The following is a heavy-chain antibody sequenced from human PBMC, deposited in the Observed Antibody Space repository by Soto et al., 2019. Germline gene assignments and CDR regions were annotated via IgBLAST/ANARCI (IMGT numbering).Heavy chain of an antibody. Sequence: GESRRISCKGSGYSFTSYWIGWVRQIPGKGLEWMGIIYPCDSDTRYSPSFQGQVTISADKSISTAYLQWSSLKASDTAMYYCAFSLLVQSGYGTDVWGERTLVIVSS. CDR2: IYPCDSDT. V-gene: IGHV5-51*01. D-gene: IGHD2-8*02. CDR3: AFSLLVQSGYGTDV. J-gene: IGHJ1*01. CDR1: GYSFTSYW.